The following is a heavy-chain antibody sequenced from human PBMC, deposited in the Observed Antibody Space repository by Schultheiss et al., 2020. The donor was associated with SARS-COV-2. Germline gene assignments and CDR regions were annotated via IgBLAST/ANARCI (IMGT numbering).Heavy chain of an antibody. J-gene: IGHJ4*02. V-gene: IGHV3-48*03. Sequence: GGSLRLSCAASGFTFSSYEMNWVRQAPGKGLEWVSYISSSGNTIYYADSVKGRFTISRDNAKNSLFLQMNSLRAEDTAVYYCAPRYSSGWYYFDYWGQGTLVTVSS. CDR2: ISSSGNTI. CDR3: APRYSSGWYYFDY. D-gene: IGHD6-19*01. CDR1: GFTFSSYE.